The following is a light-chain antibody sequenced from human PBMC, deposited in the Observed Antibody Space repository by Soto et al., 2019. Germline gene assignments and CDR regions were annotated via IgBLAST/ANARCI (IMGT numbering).Light chain of an antibody. CDR2: GAS. CDR1: QSVDTTF. Sequence: EIVLTQSPGSLSLSPGQRATLSCRASQSVDTTFFAWYQKKPGQAPRLLIYGASKRATGLPDRVSGSGSGTDFTLIISRLEPEDFAVYYCQQYMSSVTFGQGAKVDIK. CDR3: QQYMSSVT. J-gene: IGKJ1*01. V-gene: IGKV3-20*01.